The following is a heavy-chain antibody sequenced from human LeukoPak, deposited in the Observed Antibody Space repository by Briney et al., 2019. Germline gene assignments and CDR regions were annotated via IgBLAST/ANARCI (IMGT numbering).Heavy chain of an antibody. Sequence: SETLSLTCTVSGGSISSYYWSWIRQPPGKGLEWIGCIYYSGSTNYNPSLKSRVTISVDTSKNQFSLKLSSVTAADTAVYYCAREGPSGSDYWGQGTLVTVSS. J-gene: IGHJ4*02. CDR2: IYYSGST. D-gene: IGHD3-10*01. CDR1: GGSISSYY. V-gene: IGHV4-59*01. CDR3: AREGPSGSDY.